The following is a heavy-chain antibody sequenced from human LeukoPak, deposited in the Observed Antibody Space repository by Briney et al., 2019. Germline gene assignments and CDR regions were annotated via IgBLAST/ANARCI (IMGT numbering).Heavy chain of an antibody. J-gene: IGHJ4*02. CDR3: ARVGSPDSENSGWKLFFDY. D-gene: IGHD6-19*01. CDR2: ISAYNGDT. V-gene: IGHV1-18*01. Sequence: SVRVSCKASGYRFSNYGITWVRRAPGQGLECMGWISAYNGDTNYAQNFQGRLTMTTDTSTNTAYMELRSLRSDDTAVYYCARVGSPDSENSGWKLFFDYWGQGTLVTVSS. CDR1: GYRFSNYG.